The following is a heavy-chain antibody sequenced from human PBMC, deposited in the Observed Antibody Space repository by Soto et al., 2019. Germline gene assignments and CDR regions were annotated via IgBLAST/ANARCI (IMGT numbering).Heavy chain of an antibody. CDR2: IYYSGST. J-gene: IGHJ5*02. Sequence: QVQLQESGPGLVKPSQTLSLTCTVSGGSISSCGYYWSWIRTHPGKGLEWIGYIYYSGSTYYKPSVKIPFTISVDTSKNQFSLKLSSVTAAHTAVYYGARERITMVRGVSVNFFDPWGQGTLVTVSS. CDR1: GGSISSCGYY. D-gene: IGHD3-10*01. CDR3: ARERITMVRGVSVNFFDP. V-gene: IGHV4-31*01.